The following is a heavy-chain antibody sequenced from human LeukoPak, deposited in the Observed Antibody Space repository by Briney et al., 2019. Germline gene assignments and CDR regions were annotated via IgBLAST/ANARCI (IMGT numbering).Heavy chain of an antibody. CDR3: ASMPSKYSSSWYRYYYYYYMDV. V-gene: IGHV4-34*01. D-gene: IGHD6-13*01. J-gene: IGHJ6*03. CDR1: GGSFNGFY. Sequence: SETLSLTCAVYGGSFNGFYWSWIRQTPGKGLEWIGEINHSGSTNYNPSLKSRVTISVDTSKNQFSLKLSSVTAADTAVYYCASMPSKYSSSWYRYYYYYYMDVWGKGTTVTVSS. CDR2: INHSGST.